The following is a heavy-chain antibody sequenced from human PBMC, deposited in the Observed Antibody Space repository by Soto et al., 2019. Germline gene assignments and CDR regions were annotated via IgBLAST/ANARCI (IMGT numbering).Heavy chain of an antibody. D-gene: IGHD6-13*01. CDR2: ISGYNGNT. CDR1: GYACTKYG. CDR3: AREVASARGEYDY. Sequence: QVQLVQCAAEVKNPGASVKVSCKTSGYACTKYGIGWVRQAPGQGLEWMGWISGYNGNTNYGQNLQGRVTVTADTHTSTCYMQLRGLRSDDTAVYYCAREVASARGEYDYWGQGTLVTVSS. J-gene: IGHJ4*02. V-gene: IGHV1-18*01.